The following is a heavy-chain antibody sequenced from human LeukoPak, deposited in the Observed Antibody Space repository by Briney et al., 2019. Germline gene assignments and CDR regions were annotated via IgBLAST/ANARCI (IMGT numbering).Heavy chain of an antibody. CDR3: AKDQRTMTRRMDV. Sequence: GGSLRLSCAASGFTVSSTYMTWVRQVPGKGLEWLGVVTYDGSKAFYADSVKGRLTISRDNSKNTLYLQMNTLRVEDRAVYFCAKDQRTMTRRMDVWGQGTAVIVSS. V-gene: IGHV3-30*18. D-gene: IGHD2-2*01. CDR2: VTYDGSKA. CDR1: GFTVSSTY. J-gene: IGHJ6*02.